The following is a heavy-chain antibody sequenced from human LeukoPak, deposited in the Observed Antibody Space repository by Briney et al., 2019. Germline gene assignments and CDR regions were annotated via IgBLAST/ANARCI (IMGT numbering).Heavy chain of an antibody. CDR2: IYHSGST. J-gene: IGHJ4*02. Sequence: TLSLTCTVSGGSISSGGYYWSWIRQPPGKGLEWIGYIYHSGSTYYNPSLKSRVTISVDRSKNQFSLKLSSVTAADTAVYYCARRKVARHLDYWGQGTLVTVSS. CDR3: ARRKVARHLDY. D-gene: IGHD6-6*01. CDR1: GGSISSGGYY. V-gene: IGHV4-30-2*01.